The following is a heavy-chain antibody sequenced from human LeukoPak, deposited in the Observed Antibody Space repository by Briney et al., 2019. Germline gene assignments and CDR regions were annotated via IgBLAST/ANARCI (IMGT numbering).Heavy chain of an antibody. D-gene: IGHD3-22*01. CDR3: ARVHDSSGYYFSSFDY. CDR1: GGSIRSYY. CDR2: IYYSGST. J-gene: IGHJ4*02. V-gene: IGHV4-59*01. Sequence: SETLSLTCTVSGGSIRSYYWSWIRQPPGKGLEWIGYIYYSGSTKYNPSLKSRVTISEDTSKNQFSLKLSSVTAADTAVYYCARVHDSSGYYFSSFDYWGQGTLVTVSS.